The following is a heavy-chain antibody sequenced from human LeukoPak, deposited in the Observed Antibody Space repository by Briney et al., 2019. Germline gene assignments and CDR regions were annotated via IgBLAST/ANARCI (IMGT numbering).Heavy chain of an antibody. Sequence: SETLSLTCTVSGGSISSGSYYWSWIRQPAGKGLEWIGRIYTSGSTNYNPSLKSRVTISVDTSKNQFSLKLSSVTAADTAVYYCARMGALRYFVTSYYYYYMDVWGKGTTVTISS. J-gene: IGHJ6*03. V-gene: IGHV4-61*02. CDR1: GGSISSGSYY. CDR3: ARMGALRYFVTSYYYYYMDV. CDR2: IYTSGST. D-gene: IGHD3-9*01.